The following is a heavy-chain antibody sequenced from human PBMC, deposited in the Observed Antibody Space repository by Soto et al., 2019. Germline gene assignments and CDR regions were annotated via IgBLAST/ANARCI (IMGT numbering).Heavy chain of an antibody. Sequence: SVKVSCKASGGTFSSYAISWVRQAPGQGLEWMGGIIPIFGTANYAQKFQGRVTITADESTSTAYMELSRLRSEDTAVYYCARLVWVTDYRSYYYGMDVWGQGTTLTVYS. V-gene: IGHV1-69*13. D-gene: IGHD1-26*01. CDR2: IIPIFGTA. J-gene: IGHJ6*02. CDR3: ARLVWVTDYRSYYYGMDV. CDR1: GGTFSSYA.